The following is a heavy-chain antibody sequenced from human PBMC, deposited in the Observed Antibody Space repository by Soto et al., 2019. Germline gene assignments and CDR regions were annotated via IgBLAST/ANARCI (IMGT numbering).Heavy chain of an antibody. D-gene: IGHD1-1*01. J-gene: IGHJ5*02. V-gene: IGHV4-4*07. Sequence: SETLSLTCTVSGASISGFYWSWIRKSAGKGLEWIGRIYATGTTDYNPSLKSRVMMSVDTSKKQFSLKLRSVTAADTAVYYYVRDGTKTLRDWLDPWGQGISVTVSS. CDR2: IYATGTT. CDR1: GASISGFY. CDR3: VRDGTKTLRDWLDP.